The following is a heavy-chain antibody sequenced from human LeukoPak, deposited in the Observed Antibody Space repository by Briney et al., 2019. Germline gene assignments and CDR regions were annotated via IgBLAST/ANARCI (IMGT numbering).Heavy chain of an antibody. CDR3: ARGRSNYYGMDV. CDR2: IYYNGTT. CDR1: DGSINSYY. J-gene: IGHJ6*02. Sequence: SETLCLTCSVSDGSINSYYWNWIRRPPGKGLEWIGYIYYNGTTNYSPSLKSRVTMSVDTSKNLFSLKVSSVTAADTAVYYCARGRSNYYGMDVWGQGTTVTVSS. V-gene: IGHV4-59*01. D-gene: IGHD1-26*01.